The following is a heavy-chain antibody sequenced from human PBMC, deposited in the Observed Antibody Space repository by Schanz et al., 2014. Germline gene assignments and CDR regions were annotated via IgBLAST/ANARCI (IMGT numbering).Heavy chain of an antibody. CDR3: AKGQLLSYCFDY. Sequence: EVQLLESGGGLVQPGGSLRLSCAASGFTFSSYAMSWVRQAPGKGLEWVTAISGSGGDTYYADSVKGRFTISRDNSKITLYRQMNSLRAEYTAVYYCAKGQLLSYCFDYWGQGTLVTVSS. CDR1: GFTFSSYA. D-gene: IGHD2-21*01. J-gene: IGHJ4*02. CDR2: ISGSGGDT. V-gene: IGHV3-23*01.